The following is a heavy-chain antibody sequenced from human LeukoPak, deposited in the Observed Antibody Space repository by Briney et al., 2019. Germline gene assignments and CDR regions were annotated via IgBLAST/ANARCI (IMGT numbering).Heavy chain of an antibody. J-gene: IGHJ4*02. CDR1: GESFSGYY. CDR3: ARLPYYYDSSGYYYFSFDY. CDR2: INHSGST. V-gene: IGHV4-34*01. D-gene: IGHD3-22*01. Sequence: SETLSLTCAVYGESFSGYYWSWIRQPPGKGLEWIGEINHSGSTNYNPSLKSRVTISVDTSKNQFSLKLSSVTAADTAVYYCARLPYYYDSSGYYYFSFDYWGQGTLVTVSS.